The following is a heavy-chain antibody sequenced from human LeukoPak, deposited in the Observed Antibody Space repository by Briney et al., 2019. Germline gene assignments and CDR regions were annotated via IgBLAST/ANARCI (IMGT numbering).Heavy chain of an antibody. CDR2: IYYGGST. V-gene: IGHV4-39*01. CDR1: GGXISSSSYY. CDR3: ARPYSSSDWYFDL. Sequence: SETLSLTCTVSGGXISSSSYYWGWIRQPPGKGLEWIGNIYYGGSTYYNPSLKSRVTISVDTSKNQFSLKLTSVTAADTALYYCARPYSSSDWYFDLWGRGTLVTVSS. J-gene: IGHJ2*01. D-gene: IGHD6-6*01.